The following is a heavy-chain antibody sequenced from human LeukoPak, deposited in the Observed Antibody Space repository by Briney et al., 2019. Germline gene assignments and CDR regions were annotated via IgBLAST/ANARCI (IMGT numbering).Heavy chain of an antibody. V-gene: IGHV4-61*01. CDR1: GGPISSSSYY. CDR2: ISDSGRT. CDR3: ARGNNYFYDSSGYLDY. Sequence: SETLSLTCTVSGGPISSSSYYWTWIRQPPGKGLESIGYISDSGRTNYNPSLKSRVAISIDTSKNQFSLTLSSVTAADTAVYYCARGNNYFYDSSGYLDYWGQGTLLTVSS. D-gene: IGHD3-22*01. J-gene: IGHJ4*02.